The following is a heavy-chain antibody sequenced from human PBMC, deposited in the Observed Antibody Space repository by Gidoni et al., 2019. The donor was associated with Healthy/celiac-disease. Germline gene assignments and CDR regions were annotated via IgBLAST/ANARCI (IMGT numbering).Heavy chain of an antibody. CDR1: GGSISSSSYY. Sequence: QLQLQESGPGLVKPSETLSLTCTVSGGSISSSSYYWGWIRQPPGKGLEWIGSIYYSGSTYHNPSLKSRVTISVDTSKNQFSLKLSSVTAADTAVYYCARGIAASYYYYYYMDVWGKGTTVTVSS. CDR2: IYYSGST. D-gene: IGHD6-13*01. CDR3: ARGIAASYYYYYYMDV. V-gene: IGHV4-39*01. J-gene: IGHJ6*03.